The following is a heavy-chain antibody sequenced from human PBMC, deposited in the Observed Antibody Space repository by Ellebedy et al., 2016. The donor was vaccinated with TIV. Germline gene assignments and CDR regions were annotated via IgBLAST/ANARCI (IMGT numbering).Heavy chain of an antibody. J-gene: IGHJ6*02. Sequence: GESLKISCAASGFSFTDYVMTWVRQTPEKGLEWVSTVSPAADSKYYADSVRGRFTISRDNAKNSLYLQMSSLRAEDTALYYCAKDSEWIGMDVWGQGTTVTVSS. D-gene: IGHD3-3*01. CDR1: GFSFTDYV. V-gene: IGHV3-23*01. CDR3: AKDSEWIGMDV. CDR2: VSPAADSK.